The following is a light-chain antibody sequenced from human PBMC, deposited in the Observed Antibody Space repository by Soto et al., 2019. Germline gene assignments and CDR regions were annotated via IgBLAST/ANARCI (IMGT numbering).Light chain of an antibody. V-gene: IGKV1-5*01. CDR2: YAS. Sequence: EIQMTQSASTLSASLGDRGTMXCRASQGLSRSLVWYQHRAGEAPKPLISYASTLQIGVTSMFSGSGYGKEFIITISSLPPDDSATYECQQYTTYWTFGQGTKVDIK. CDR3: QQYTTYWT. J-gene: IGKJ1*01. CDR1: QGLSRS.